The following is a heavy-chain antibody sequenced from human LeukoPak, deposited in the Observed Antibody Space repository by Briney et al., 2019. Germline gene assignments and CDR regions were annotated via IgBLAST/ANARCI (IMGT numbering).Heavy chain of an antibody. J-gene: IGHJ6*03. CDR1: GFTFSNYA. CDR3: ARSLATSYYYMDV. CDR2: ISYDGSDK. Sequence: GRSLRLSCAASGFTFSNYAMHWVRQAPGKGLEWVAVISYDGSDKYYADSVKGRFTISRDNFKNTLYLQMNSLRAEDTAVYYCARSLATSYYYMDVWGKGTTVTVSS. D-gene: IGHD5-12*01. V-gene: IGHV3-30*04.